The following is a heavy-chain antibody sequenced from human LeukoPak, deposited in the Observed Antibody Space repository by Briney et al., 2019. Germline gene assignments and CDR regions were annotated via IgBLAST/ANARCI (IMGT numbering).Heavy chain of an antibody. CDR3: ARGPKPGTGYGNRGYYYYYMDV. CDR2: INHSGST. D-gene: IGHD2-15*01. V-gene: IGHV4-34*01. Sequence: PSETLSLTCAVYGGSFSGYYWSWIRQPPGKGLEWIGEINHSGSTNYNPSLKSRVTISVDTSKNQFSLKLSSVTAADTAVYYCARGPKPGTGYGNRGYYYYYMDVWGKGTTVTVSS. J-gene: IGHJ6*03. CDR1: GGSFSGYY.